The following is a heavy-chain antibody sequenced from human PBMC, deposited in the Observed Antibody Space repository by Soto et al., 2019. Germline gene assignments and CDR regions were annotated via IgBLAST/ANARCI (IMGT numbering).Heavy chain of an antibody. CDR3: TTVYYDILTGHAEDY. V-gene: IGHV3-15*07. D-gene: IGHD3-9*01. CDR2: IKSKTDGGTT. J-gene: IGHJ4*02. CDR1: GFTFSNAW. Sequence: EVHLVESGGGLVKPGGSLRLSCAASGFTFSNAWMNWVRQAPGKGLEWVGRIKSKTDGGTTDYAAPVKGRFTISRDDSKNTLYLQMNSQKAEDTAVYYCTTVYYDILTGHAEDYWGQGTLVTVSS.